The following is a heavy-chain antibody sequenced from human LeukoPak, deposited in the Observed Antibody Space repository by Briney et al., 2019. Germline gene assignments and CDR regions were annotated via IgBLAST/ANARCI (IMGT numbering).Heavy chain of an antibody. V-gene: IGHV1-2*02. CDR1: GYTFTSYY. CDR3: ARDLGYCSSTSCYNIGYYYYMDV. D-gene: IGHD2-2*03. Sequence: ASVKVSCKASGYTFTSYYMHWVRQAPGQGLEWMGWINPNSGGTNYAQKLQGRVTMTRDTSISTAYMELSRLRSDDTAVYYCARDLGYCSSTSCYNIGYYYYMDVWGKGTTVTISS. J-gene: IGHJ6*03. CDR2: INPNSGGT.